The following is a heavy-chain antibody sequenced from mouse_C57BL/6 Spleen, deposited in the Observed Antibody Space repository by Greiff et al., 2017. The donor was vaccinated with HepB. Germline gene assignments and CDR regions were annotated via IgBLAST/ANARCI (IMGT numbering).Heavy chain of an antibody. CDR1: GYAFSSSW. CDR3: ARIYYDYDGNFDY. Sequence: VKLMESGPELVKPGASVKISCKASGYAFSSSWMNWVKQRPGKGLEWIGRIYPGDGDTNYNGKFKGKATLTADKSSSTAYMQLNSRTSEDSAVYFCARIYYDYDGNFDYWGQGTTLTVSS. V-gene: IGHV1-82*01. D-gene: IGHD2-4*01. CDR2: IYPGDGDT. J-gene: IGHJ2*01.